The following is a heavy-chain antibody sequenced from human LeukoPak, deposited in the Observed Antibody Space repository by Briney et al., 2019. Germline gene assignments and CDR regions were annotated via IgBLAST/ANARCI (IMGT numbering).Heavy chain of an antibody. D-gene: IGHD3-22*01. J-gene: IGHJ4*02. CDR1: GFTFSSYG. V-gene: IGHV3-30*02. CDR2: IRYDGSNK. CDR3: ASYKRRYYYDSSGYYPDLDY. Sequence: GGSLRLSCAASGFTFSSYGMHWVRQAPGKGLEWGAFIRYDGSNKYYADSVKGRFTISRDNSKNTLYLQMNSLRAEDTAVYYCASYKRRYYYDSSGYYPDLDYWGQGTLVTVSS.